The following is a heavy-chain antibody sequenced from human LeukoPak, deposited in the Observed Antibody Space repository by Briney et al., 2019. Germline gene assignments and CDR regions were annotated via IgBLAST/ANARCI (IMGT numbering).Heavy chain of an antibody. CDR1: GYTFTSYG. CDR3: ARDRYYGSGSYYNHFDY. J-gene: IGHJ4*02. D-gene: IGHD3-10*01. Sequence: ASVKASCKSSGYTFTSYGISWVRQAPGQGLEWMGWISVYNGNTNYAQKLQDRVTMTTDTSTSTAYMELRSLRSDDTAVYYCARDRYYGSGSYYNHFDYWGQGTLVTVSS. V-gene: IGHV1-18*01. CDR2: ISVYNGNT.